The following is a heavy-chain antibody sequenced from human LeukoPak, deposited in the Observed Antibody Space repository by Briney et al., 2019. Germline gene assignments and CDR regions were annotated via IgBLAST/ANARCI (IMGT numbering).Heavy chain of an antibody. V-gene: IGHV1-18*01. D-gene: IGHD6-13*01. CDR1: GYTFTSYG. Sequence: ASVKVSCKASGYTFTSYGISWVRQAPGLGLEWMGWISAYNGNTNYAQKLQGRVTMTTDTSTSTAYMELRSLRSDDTAVYYCARDTPGYDSPYSSSWDFDYWGQGTLVTVSS. J-gene: IGHJ4*02. CDR2: ISAYNGNT. CDR3: ARDTPGYDSPYSSSWDFDY.